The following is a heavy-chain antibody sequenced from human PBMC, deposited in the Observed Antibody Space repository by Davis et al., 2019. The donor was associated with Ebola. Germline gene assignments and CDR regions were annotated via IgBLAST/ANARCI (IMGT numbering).Heavy chain of an antibody. J-gene: IGHJ6*02. CDR3: AKRGGFGERYYYYYGMDV. D-gene: IGHD3-10*01. Sequence: GGSLRLSCAASGFTFSTYAMGWVRQAPGKGLEWVSSISVSSGYIYYEDSVKGRFTISRDNSKNTLYLQMNSLRAEDTAVYYCAKRGGFGERYYYYYGMDVWGQGTTVTVSS. CDR1: GFTFSTYA. V-gene: IGHV3-23*01. CDR2: ISVSSGYI.